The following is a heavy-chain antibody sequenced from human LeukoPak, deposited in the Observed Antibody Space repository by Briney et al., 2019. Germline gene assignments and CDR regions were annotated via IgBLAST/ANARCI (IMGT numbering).Heavy chain of an antibody. J-gene: IGHJ3*02. CDR1: GFTFSSYA. CDR2: ISYDGSNK. CDR3: ARDRGGAFDI. V-gene: IGHV3-30*04. D-gene: IGHD6-25*01. Sequence: RRSLRLSCAASGFTFSSYAMHWVRQAPGKGLEWVAVISYDGSNKYYADSVKGRFTISRDNSKNTLYLQMNSLRAEDTAVYYCARDRGGAFDIWGQGTMVTVSS.